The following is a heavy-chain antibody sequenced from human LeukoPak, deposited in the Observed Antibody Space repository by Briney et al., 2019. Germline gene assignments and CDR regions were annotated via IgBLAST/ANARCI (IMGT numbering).Heavy chain of an antibody. CDR1: GFTISTYG. Sequence: GGSLRLSCAASGFTISTYGMSWVRQAPGKGLEWVSSISGGTTYYANSVKGRFTISRDNSKNTVSLQMNSLRAEDTAVYYCAKSVYHSGNYWGQGTLVTVSS. J-gene: IGHJ4*02. CDR2: ISGGTT. V-gene: IGHV3-23*01. CDR3: AKSVYHSGNY. D-gene: IGHD3-10*01.